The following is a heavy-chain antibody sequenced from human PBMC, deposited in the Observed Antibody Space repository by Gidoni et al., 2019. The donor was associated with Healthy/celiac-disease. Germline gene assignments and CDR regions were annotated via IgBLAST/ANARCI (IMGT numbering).Heavy chain of an antibody. V-gene: IGHV1-69*01. D-gene: IGHD2-15*01. Sequence: QVQLVQSGAEVKKPGSSVKVSCKASGGTFSSYAISWVRQAPGQGLEWMGGIIPIFGTANYAQKFQGRVTITADESTSTAYMELSSLRSEDTAVYYCARDLGYCSGGSCYTGPFDYWGQGTLVTVSS. CDR2: IIPIFGTA. CDR3: ARDLGYCSGGSCYTGPFDY. CDR1: GGTFSSYA. J-gene: IGHJ4*02.